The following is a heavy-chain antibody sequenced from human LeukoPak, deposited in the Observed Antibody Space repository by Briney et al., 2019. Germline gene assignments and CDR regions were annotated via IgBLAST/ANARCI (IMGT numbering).Heavy chain of an antibody. V-gene: IGHV4-4*07. CDR2: IFTSGIT. J-gene: IGHJ6*02. CDR3: AREAPDYYYYYGMDV. D-gene: IGHD6-6*01. Sequence: SETLSLTCTVSGGSISLYYWNWIRQPAGKGLEWIGRIFTSGITNYNPSLKSRVTMSVDTSKAQFSLNLSSVTAADTAVYYCAREAPDYYYYYGMDVWGQGTTVTVSS. CDR1: GGSISLYY.